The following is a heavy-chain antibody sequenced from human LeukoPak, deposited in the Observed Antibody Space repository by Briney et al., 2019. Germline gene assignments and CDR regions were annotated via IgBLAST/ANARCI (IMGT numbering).Heavy chain of an antibody. Sequence: GGSLRLSCAASGFTFAGYAMSWVRQAPGKGLEWVSAINSNGGSTCYADSVKGRFTISRDNSKNTLFLQMNSLRAEDTALYYCAKYLYTSGSFYDYWGQGTLVTVSS. V-gene: IGHV3-23*01. CDR1: GFTFAGYA. CDR2: INSNGGST. D-gene: IGHD3-10*01. J-gene: IGHJ4*02. CDR3: AKYLYTSGSFYDY.